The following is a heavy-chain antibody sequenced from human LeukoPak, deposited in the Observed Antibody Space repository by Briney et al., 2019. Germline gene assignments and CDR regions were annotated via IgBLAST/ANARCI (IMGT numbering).Heavy chain of an antibody. CDR3: AREVNGGDCLDY. J-gene: IGHJ4*02. Sequence: PGGSLRLSCAASGFTFSSYSMNWVRQAPGKGLEWVSSISSSSSYIYYADSVKGRFTISRDNAKNSLYLQMNSLRAEDTAVYYCAREVNGGDCLDYWGQGTLVTVSS. CDR2: ISSSSSYI. D-gene: IGHD2-21*01. V-gene: IGHV3-21*01. CDR1: GFTFSSYS.